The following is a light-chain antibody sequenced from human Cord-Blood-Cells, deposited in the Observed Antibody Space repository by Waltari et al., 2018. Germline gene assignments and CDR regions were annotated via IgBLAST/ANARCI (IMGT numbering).Light chain of an antibody. J-gene: IGLJ1*01. CDR3: WSYAGSYTNYV. V-gene: IGLV2-11*01. CDR2: DVS. Sequence: QSALTQPRSVSGSPGQSVTISCTGTSSAVGGYNYVSWYQQHPGEAPKLKIYDVSKRPSAVPYRFSGSKSSKPTSLTISGLQAEDEADYYCWSYAGSYTNYVFGTAAKVTVL. CDR1: SSAVGGYNY.